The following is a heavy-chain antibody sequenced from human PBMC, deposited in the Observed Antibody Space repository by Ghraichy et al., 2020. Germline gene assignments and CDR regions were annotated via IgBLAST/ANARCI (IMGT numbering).Heavy chain of an antibody. D-gene: IGHD2-15*01. CDR1: GFTFSDYW. V-gene: IGHV3-7*03. Sequence: GESLNISCAASGFTFSDYWMSWVRQAPGKGLEWVANIKQDGSEKYYVDSVKGRFTISRDNAKNSLFLQMNRLRAEDTAVYYCVRGWYDYWGQGTLVTVSS. CDR2: IKQDGSEK. CDR3: VRGWYDY. J-gene: IGHJ4*02.